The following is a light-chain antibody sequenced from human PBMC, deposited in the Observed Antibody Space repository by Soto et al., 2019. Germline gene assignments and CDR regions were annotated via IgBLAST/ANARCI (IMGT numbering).Light chain of an antibody. CDR1: QSVSSNY. CDR3: QQYGSSPRT. CDR2: AAS. Sequence: EIVLTQSPGTLSLSPGERATLSCRASQSVSSNYLAWYQQKPGQAPRLLIYAASSRATGIPERFSGSGSGTDFTLTISTLEPEDFAVYYCQQYGSSPRTFGQGTKLEIK. V-gene: IGKV3-20*01. J-gene: IGKJ2*01.